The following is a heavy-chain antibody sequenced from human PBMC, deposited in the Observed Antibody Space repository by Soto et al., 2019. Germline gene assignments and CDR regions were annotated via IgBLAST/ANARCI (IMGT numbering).Heavy chain of an antibody. Sequence: TLSLTCVISGDSVSSRSAAWNWIRQSPSRGLEWLGRTYYRSKWYNDYAVSVKSRVTINPDTSKNQFSLQLNSATPEDTAVYYCARGIRYFDWLQDYYDYWGQGTLVTVSS. CDR1: GDSVSSRSAA. V-gene: IGHV6-1*01. CDR3: ARGIRYFDWLQDYYDY. D-gene: IGHD3-9*01. CDR2: TYYRSKWYN. J-gene: IGHJ4*02.